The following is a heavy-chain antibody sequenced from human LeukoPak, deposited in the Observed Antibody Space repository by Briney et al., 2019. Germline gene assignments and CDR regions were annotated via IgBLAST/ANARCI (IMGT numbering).Heavy chain of an antibody. CDR2: IYENGGTT. V-gene: IGHV3-23*01. CDR3: AKAELVGAAGAVGY. D-gene: IGHD2-15*01. J-gene: IGHJ4*02. Sequence: GGSLRLSCVGSGFTFRSHAMSWVRQAPGKGLEFVSGIYENGGTTYYADSVKGRFSISRDNSKNTLYLQMNSLRAEDTAVYYCAKAELVGAAGAVGYWGQGTLVTVSS. CDR1: GFTFRSHA.